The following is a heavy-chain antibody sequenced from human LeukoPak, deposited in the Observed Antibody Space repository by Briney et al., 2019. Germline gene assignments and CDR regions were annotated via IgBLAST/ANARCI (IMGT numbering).Heavy chain of an antibody. J-gene: IGHJ3*01. D-gene: IGHD1-1*01. CDR1: GFTFSSYG. CDR3: AKGPRKVEDLTWT. CDR2: IRYDGSNK. V-gene: IGHV3-30*02. Sequence: GGSLRLSCAASGFTFSSYGMHWVRQAPGKGLEWVAFIRYDGSNKYYADSVKGRFTISRDNSKNTLYLQMNSLRAEDTAVYYCAKGPRKVEDLTWTWGQGTMVTVSS.